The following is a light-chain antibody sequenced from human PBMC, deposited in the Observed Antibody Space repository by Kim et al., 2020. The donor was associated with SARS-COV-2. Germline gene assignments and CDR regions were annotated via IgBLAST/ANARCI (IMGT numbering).Light chain of an antibody. CDR2: DAS. CDR1: QDISNY. CDR3: QQYDNLLT. V-gene: IGKV1-33*01. J-gene: IGKJ3*01. Sequence: GDRVTITCQASQDISNYLNWYQQKPGKAPKLLIYDASNLETGVPSRFSGSGSGTDFTFTISSLQPEDIATYYCQQYDNLLTFGPGTKVDIK.